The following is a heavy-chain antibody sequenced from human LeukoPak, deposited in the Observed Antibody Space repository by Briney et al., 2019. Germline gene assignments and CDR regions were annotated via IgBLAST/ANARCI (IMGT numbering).Heavy chain of an antibody. D-gene: IGHD4-17*01. V-gene: IGHV3-74*01. CDR2: INSDGRST. Sequence: GGSLRLSCAASGFTFSNYWMHWVRQAPGKGLVWVSRINSDGRSTKYADSVKGRFTVSRDNAKNTLYLQMNSLSAEDTAVYYCVRDRAVSPFPPDAFDMWGQGTMVTVAS. CDR1: GFTFSNYW. CDR3: VRDRAVSPFPPDAFDM. J-gene: IGHJ3*02.